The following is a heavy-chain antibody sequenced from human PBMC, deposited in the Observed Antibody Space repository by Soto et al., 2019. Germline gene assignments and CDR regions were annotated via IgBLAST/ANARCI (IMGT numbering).Heavy chain of an antibody. CDR2: IIPIFGTA. J-gene: IGHJ4*02. V-gene: IGHV1-69*06. Sequence: GASVKVSCKASGGTFSSYAISWVRQAPGQGLEWMGGIIPIFGTANYAQKFQGRVTITADKSTSTAYMELSSLRSEDTAVYYCARDYDSSGYYYFDYWGQGTLVTSPQ. CDR1: GGTFSSYA. CDR3: ARDYDSSGYYYFDY. D-gene: IGHD3-22*01.